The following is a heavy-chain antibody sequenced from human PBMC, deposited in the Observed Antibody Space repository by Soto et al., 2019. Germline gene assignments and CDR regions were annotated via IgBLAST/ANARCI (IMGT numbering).Heavy chain of an antibody. J-gene: IGHJ5*02. D-gene: IGHD6-13*01. CDR3: ARGVGYSSSWYGFDP. Sequence: SETLSLTCAVYGGSFSGYYWSWIRQPPGKGLEWIGEINHSGSTNYNPSLKSRVTISVDTSKNQFSLKLSSVTAADTAVYYCARGVGYSSSWYGFDPWGQGTLVTVSS. V-gene: IGHV4-34*01. CDR2: INHSGST. CDR1: GGSFSGYY.